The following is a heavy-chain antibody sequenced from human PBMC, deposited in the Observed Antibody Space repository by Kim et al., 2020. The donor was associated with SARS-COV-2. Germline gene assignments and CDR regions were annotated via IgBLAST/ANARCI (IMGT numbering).Heavy chain of an antibody. J-gene: IGHJ6*02. CDR3: AKGWFGELYYYYYGMDV. D-gene: IGHD3-10*01. Sequence: VKGRLTISRDNSKNTLYLQMNSLRAEDTAVYYCAKGWFGELYYYYYGMDVWGQGTTVTVSS. V-gene: IGHV3-23*01.